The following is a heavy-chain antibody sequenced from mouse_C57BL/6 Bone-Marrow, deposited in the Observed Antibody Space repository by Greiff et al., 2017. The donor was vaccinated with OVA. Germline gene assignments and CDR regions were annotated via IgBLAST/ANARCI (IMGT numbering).Heavy chain of an antibody. J-gene: IGHJ4*01. Sequence: EVQVVESGAELVRPGASVKLSCTASGFNIKDDYMHWVKQRPEQGLEWIGWIDPENGDTEYASKFQGKATITADTSSNTAYLQLSSLTSEDTAVYYCTFYYAYAMDYWGQGTSVTVSS. CDR2: IDPENGDT. CDR3: TFYYAYAMDY. CDR1: GFNIKDDY. V-gene: IGHV14-4*01. D-gene: IGHD1-1*01.